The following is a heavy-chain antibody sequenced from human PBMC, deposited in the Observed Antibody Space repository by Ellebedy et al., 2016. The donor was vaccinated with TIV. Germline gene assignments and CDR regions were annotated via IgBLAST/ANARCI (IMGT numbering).Heavy chain of an antibody. CDR3: ASWSSTSSGDNWFDP. V-gene: IGHV6-1*01. J-gene: IGHJ5*02. CDR2: TYYRSKWSM. D-gene: IGHD6-6*01. Sequence: SQTLSLTCAISGDSVSSNNAAWNWIRQSPSGGLEWLGRTYYRSKWSMDYAVSVIARITINPDTSRNQFSLRLNSVTPEDTAVYYCASWSSTSSGDNWFDPWGQGTLVTVSS. CDR1: GDSVSSNNAA.